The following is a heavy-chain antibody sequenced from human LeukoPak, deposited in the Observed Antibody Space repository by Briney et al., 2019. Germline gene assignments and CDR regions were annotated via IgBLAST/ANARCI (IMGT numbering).Heavy chain of an antibody. Sequence: QPGRSLRLSCTASGFTFGDHAMSWVREAPGKGLEWVGFIRSKTYGGTTEYAASVKGRFTISRDDSKSIAYLQMNSLRTEDTAVYYSTRGPIQQWLYYGMDVWGQGTTVTVSS. CDR2: IRSKTYGGTT. CDR3: TRGPIQQWLYYGMDV. D-gene: IGHD5-18*01. V-gene: IGHV3-49*04. J-gene: IGHJ6*02. CDR1: GFTFGDHA.